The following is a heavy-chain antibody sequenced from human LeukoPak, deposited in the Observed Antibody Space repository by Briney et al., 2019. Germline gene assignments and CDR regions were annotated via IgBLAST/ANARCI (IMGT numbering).Heavy chain of an antibody. D-gene: IGHD4-11*01. CDR2: INPNSGGT. CDR3: ARSASGSNYVWFDP. Sequence: ASVKVCCKASGYTFTGYYMHWVRQAPGQGLEWMGWINPNSGGTNYAQKFQGRVTMTRDTSISTAYMELSRLRSDDTAVYYCARSASGSNYVWFDPWGQGTLVTVSS. CDR1: GYTFTGYY. V-gene: IGHV1-2*02. J-gene: IGHJ5*02.